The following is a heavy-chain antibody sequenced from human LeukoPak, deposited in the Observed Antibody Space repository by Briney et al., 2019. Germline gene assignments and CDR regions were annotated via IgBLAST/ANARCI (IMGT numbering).Heavy chain of an antibody. CDR3: AGDIVVVVAAENWFDP. CDR1: GYTFTGYY. J-gene: IGHJ5*02. D-gene: IGHD2-15*01. V-gene: IGHV1-2*02. Sequence: ASVKASCKASGYTFTGYYMHWVRQAPGQGLEWMGWINPNSGGTNYAQKFQGRVTMTRDTSISTAYMELSRLRSDDTAVYYCAGDIVVVVAAENWFDPWGQGTLVTVSS. CDR2: INPNSGGT.